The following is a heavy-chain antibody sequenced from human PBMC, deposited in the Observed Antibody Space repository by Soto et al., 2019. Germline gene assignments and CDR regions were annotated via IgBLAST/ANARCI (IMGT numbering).Heavy chain of an antibody. CDR3: AREGGTGVTKLNYYYYYGMDV. V-gene: IGHV4-61*01. J-gene: IGHJ6*02. Sequence: SETLSLTCTVSGGSVSSGSYYWSLIRQPPGKGLEWIGYIYYSGSTNYNPSLKSRVTISVDTSKNQFSLKLSSVTAADTAVYYCAREGGTGVTKLNYYYYYGMDVWGQGTTVTVSS. D-gene: IGHD2-8*02. CDR2: IYYSGST. CDR1: GGSVSSGSYY.